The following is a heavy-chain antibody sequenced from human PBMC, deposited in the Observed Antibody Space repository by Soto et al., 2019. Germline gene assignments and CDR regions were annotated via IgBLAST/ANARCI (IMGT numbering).Heavy chain of an antibody. CDR1: GDSINSGDYY. J-gene: IGHJ3*02. Sequence: PSETLSLTCTVSGDSINSGDYYWSWIRQHPGKGLEWIGYIYYSGSTYYNPSLKSRVTISADTSKRQFSLKLSSVTAADTAVYYCERETSHIAFDIWGQGTMVTV. D-gene: IGHD1-1*01. CDR3: ERETSHIAFDI. V-gene: IGHV4-31*03. CDR2: IYYSGST.